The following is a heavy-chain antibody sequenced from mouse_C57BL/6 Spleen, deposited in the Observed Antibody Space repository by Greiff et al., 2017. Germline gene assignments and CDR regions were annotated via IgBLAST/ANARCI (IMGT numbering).Heavy chain of an antibody. D-gene: IGHD2-4*01. V-gene: IGHV1-55*01. Sequence: VQLQQPGAELVKPGASVKMSCKASGYTFTSYWITWVKQRPGQGLEWIGDIYPGSGSTNYNAKFKSKATLTVDTSSSTAYMQLSSLTSGGSAVYYWARSGDYGGVDDWGQGTTLTVSS. CDR3: ARSGDYGGVDD. CDR2: IYPGSGST. J-gene: IGHJ2*01. CDR1: GYTFTSYW.